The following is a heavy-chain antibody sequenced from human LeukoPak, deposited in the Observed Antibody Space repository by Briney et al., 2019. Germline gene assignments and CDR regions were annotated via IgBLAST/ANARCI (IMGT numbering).Heavy chain of an antibody. V-gene: IGHV4-34*01. CDR2: INHSGST. D-gene: IGHD3-10*01. J-gene: IGHJ4*02. CDR1: GGSFSGYY. CDR3: ARYLIRGVTPCYFDY. Sequence: PSETLSLTCAVYGGSFSGYYWSWIRQPPGKGLEWIGEINHSGSTNYNPSLKSRVTISVDTSKNQFSLKLSSVTAADTAVYYCARYLIRGVTPCYFDYWGQGTLVTVSS.